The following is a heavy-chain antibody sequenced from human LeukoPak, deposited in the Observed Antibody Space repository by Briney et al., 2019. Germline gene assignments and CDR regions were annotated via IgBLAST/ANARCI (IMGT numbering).Heavy chain of an antibody. CDR1: GGSISSGGYY. CDR3: ARLEAEQQLAKLSLRFDY. Sequence: SQTLSLTCTVSGGSISSGGYYWSWIRQPPGKGLEWIGYIYHSGSTYYNPSLKSRVTISVDTSKNQFSLKLSSVTAADTAVYYCARLEAEQQLAKLSLRFDYWGQGTLVTVSS. CDR2: IYHSGST. V-gene: IGHV4-30-2*03. J-gene: IGHJ4*02. D-gene: IGHD6-13*01.